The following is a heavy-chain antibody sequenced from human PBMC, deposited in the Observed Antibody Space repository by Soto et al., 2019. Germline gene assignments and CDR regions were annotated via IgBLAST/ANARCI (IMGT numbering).Heavy chain of an antibody. J-gene: IGHJ4*02. CDR1: GGTFSTYT. CDR3: AFDMNTGVVYFDN. D-gene: IGHD3-3*01. Sequence: QVLLVQSGAEVKRPGSSVKVSCKVSGGTFSTYTISWVRQAPGQGLEWMGRIIPMCGLPNHAQKFQGRVTITADKSTHTSYLEMTGLPSEDTAVYYCAFDMNTGVVYFDNWGQGTLVTVSS. V-gene: IGHV1-69*02. CDR2: IIPMCGLP.